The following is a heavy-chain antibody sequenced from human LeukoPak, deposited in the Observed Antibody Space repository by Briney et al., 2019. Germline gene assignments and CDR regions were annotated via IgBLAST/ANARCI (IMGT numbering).Heavy chain of an antibody. CDR2: IKQDGSEK. V-gene: IGHV3-7*01. CDR1: GFTFSSYW. J-gene: IGHJ2*01. CDR3: ARVGANAAVAVNYWYFDL. Sequence: GGSLRLSCAASGFTFSSYWMSWVRQAPGKGLEWVANIKQDGSEKYYVDSVKGRFTISRDNAKNSLYLQMNSLRAEDTAVYYCARVGANAAVAVNYWYFDLWGRGTLVTVSS. D-gene: IGHD6-19*01.